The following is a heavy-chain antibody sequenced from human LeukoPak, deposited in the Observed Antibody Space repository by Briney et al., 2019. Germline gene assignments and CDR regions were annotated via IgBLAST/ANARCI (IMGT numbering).Heavy chain of an antibody. CDR2: INTDGSSL. Sequence: GGSLRLSCVASGFTFSRFEMNWVRQAPGKGLEWVSRINTDGSSLIYADSVKGRFTISRDNAKNTLYLQMNSLRAEDTAVYYCAAPLTTVTTGIDYWGQGTLVTVSS. V-gene: IGHV3-74*01. D-gene: IGHD4-17*01. CDR3: AAPLTTVTTGIDY. CDR1: GFTFSRFE. J-gene: IGHJ4*02.